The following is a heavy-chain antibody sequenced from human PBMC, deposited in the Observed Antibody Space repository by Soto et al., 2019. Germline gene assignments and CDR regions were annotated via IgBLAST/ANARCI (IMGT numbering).Heavy chain of an antibody. CDR2: IYYSGST. Sequence: PSETLSLTCTVSGGSISGYYWSWIRQPPGKGLEWIGNIYYSGSTNYNPSLKSRVTISVDTSKNQFSLKLSSVTAADTAVYYCARLKYSSSSGRLGNWFDPWGQGTLVTVSS. CDR1: GGSISGYY. V-gene: IGHV4-59*12. D-gene: IGHD6-6*01. CDR3: ARLKYSSSSGRLGNWFDP. J-gene: IGHJ5*02.